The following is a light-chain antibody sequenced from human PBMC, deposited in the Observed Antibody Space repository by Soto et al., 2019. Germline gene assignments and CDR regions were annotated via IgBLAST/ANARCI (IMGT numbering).Light chain of an antibody. CDR3: QQYNTFWT. Sequence: DIQMAQSPSSLSASLGDRVTITCRASQSISSWLAWYQQKPGKAPKLLIYDVSSLESGVPSRFSGSGSGTEFTLTIKSLKPDDFATDYCQQYNTFWTFGQGTKVDIK. CDR2: DVS. CDR1: QSISSW. V-gene: IGKV1-5*01. J-gene: IGKJ1*01.